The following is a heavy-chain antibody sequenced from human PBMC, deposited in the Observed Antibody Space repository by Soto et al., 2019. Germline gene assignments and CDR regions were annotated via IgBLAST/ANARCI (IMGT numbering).Heavy chain of an antibody. V-gene: IGHV4-31*03. CDR1: GGSISSGGYY. CDR3: ARASDYGDYGWGAFDI. J-gene: IGHJ3*02. CDR2: IYYSGST. Sequence: PSETLSLTCTVSGGSISSGGYYWSWIRQHPGKGLEWIGYIYYSGSTYYNPSLKSRVTISVDTSKNQFSLKLSSVTAADTAVYYCARASDYGDYGWGAFDIWGQGTMVTVSS. D-gene: IGHD4-17*01.